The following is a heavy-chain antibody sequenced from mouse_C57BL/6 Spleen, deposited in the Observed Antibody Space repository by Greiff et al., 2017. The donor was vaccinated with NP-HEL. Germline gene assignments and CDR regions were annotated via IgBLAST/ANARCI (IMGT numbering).Heavy chain of an antibody. CDR1: GYTFTSYW. J-gene: IGHJ4*01. CDR2: IDPSDSYT. Sequence: QVQLQQPGAELVRPGTSVKLSCKASGYTFTSYWMHWVKQRPGQGLEWIGVIDPSDSYTNYNQKLKGKATLTVDTSSSTAYMQLSSLTSEDSAVYYCARGDSTYAMDYWGQGTSVTVSS. D-gene: IGHD2-5*01. V-gene: IGHV1-59*01. CDR3: ARGDSTYAMDY.